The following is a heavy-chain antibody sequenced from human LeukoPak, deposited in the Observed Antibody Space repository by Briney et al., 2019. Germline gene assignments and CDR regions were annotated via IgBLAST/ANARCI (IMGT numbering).Heavy chain of an antibody. J-gene: IGHJ6*02. CDR3: ARGSSWSRGDFYALDV. D-gene: IGHD6-13*01. Sequence: GGSLRLSCAASGFTFSNYAMHWVRQAPGKGLEGVAGISYDGGDKHYADSVKGRITFSRDNSEYTLYLQLNSLRAEDTAVYYCARGSSWSRGDFYALDVWGQGTTVTVSS. V-gene: IGHV3-30*04. CDR2: ISYDGGDK. CDR1: GFTFSNYA.